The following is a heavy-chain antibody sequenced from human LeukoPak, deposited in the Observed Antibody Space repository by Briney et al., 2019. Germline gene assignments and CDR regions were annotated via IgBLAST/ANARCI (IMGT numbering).Heavy chain of an antibody. CDR3: ARLSSYCSSTSCYLFDY. D-gene: IGHD2-2*01. J-gene: IGHJ4*02. CDR2: IYPGDSDT. Sequence: LGESLKISCKGSGYSFTSYWIGWVRQMPGKGLEWMGIIYPGDSDTRYSPSFQGQVTISADKSISTAYLQWSSLKASDTAMYYCARLSSYCSSTSCYLFDYWGQGTLVIVSS. CDR1: GYSFTSYW. V-gene: IGHV5-51*01.